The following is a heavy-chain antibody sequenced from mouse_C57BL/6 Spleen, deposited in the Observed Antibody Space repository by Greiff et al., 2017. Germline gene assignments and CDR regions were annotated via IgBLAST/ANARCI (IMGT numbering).Heavy chain of an antibody. Sequence: VQLQQPGAELVRPGSSVKLSCKASGYTFTSYWMHWVKQRPIQGLEWIGNIDPSDSENHYNQKFKDKATLTVDKSSSTAYMQLSGLTSEDSAVYYCARSGGYGNHFDYWGQGTTLTVSS. J-gene: IGHJ2*01. V-gene: IGHV1-52*01. CDR3: ARSGGYGNHFDY. CDR1: GYTFTSYW. CDR2: IDPSDSEN. D-gene: IGHD2-1*01.